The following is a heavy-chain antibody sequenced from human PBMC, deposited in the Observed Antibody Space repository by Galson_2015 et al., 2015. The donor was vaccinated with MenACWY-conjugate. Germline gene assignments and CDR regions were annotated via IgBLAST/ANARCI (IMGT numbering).Heavy chain of an antibody. CDR2: INSDGSST. CDR1: GFTFSSYW. CDR3: ARDQGCSSTSCYVLDWFDP. V-gene: IGHV3-74*01. Sequence: SLRLSCAASGFTFSSYWMHWVRQAPGKGLVWVSRINSDGSSTSYADSVKGRFTISRDNAKNTLYLQMNSLSAEDTAVYYCARDQGCSSTSCYVLDWFDPWGQGTLVTVSS. D-gene: IGHD2-2*01. J-gene: IGHJ5*02.